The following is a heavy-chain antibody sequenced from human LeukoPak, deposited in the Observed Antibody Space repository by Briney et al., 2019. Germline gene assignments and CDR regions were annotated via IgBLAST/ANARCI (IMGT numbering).Heavy chain of an antibody. J-gene: IGHJ5*02. CDR1: GFTVSSNY. Sequence: GGSLRLSCAASGFTVSSNYMSWVRQAPGKGLEWVSVIYSGGSTYYADSVKGRFTISRDNSKNTLYLQMNSLRAGDTAVYYCARVVPAARGWFDPWGQGTLVTVSS. V-gene: IGHV3-53*01. CDR3: ARVVPAARGWFDP. CDR2: IYSGGST. D-gene: IGHD2-2*01.